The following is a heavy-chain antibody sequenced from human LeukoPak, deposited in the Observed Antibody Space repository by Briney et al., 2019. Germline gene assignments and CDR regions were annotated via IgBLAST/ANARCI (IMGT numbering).Heavy chain of an antibody. V-gene: IGHV4-30-2*01. J-gene: IGHJ4*02. Sequence: SETLSLTCTVSGGSISSGGYYWSWIRQPPGKGLEWIGYIYHSGSTYYNPSLKSRVTISVDRSKNQFSLKLSSVTAADTAVYYCARVSVLEGFDYWGQGTLVTVSS. CDR2: IYHSGST. CDR3: ARVSVLEGFDY. CDR1: GGSISSGGYY. D-gene: IGHD3-3*01.